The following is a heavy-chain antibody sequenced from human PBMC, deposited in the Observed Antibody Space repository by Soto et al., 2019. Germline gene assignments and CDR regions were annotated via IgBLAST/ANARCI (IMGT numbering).Heavy chain of an antibody. Sequence: ASVKVSCKASGYTFTSYDINWVRQATGQGLEWMGWMNPNSGNTGYAQKFQGRVTMTRNTSISTAYMELSSLRSEDTAVYYCARGGVFVVVQATYYYYGMDVWGQGTTVTVSS. J-gene: IGHJ6*02. CDR3: ARGGVFVVVQATYYYYGMDV. CDR2: MNPNSGNT. CDR1: GYTFTSYD. D-gene: IGHD2-2*01. V-gene: IGHV1-8*01.